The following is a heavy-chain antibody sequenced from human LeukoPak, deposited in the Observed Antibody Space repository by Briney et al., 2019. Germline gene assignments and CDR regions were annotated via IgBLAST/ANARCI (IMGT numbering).Heavy chain of an antibody. CDR1: GYTFTGYY. D-gene: IGHD4-17*01. CDR3: ARGDGDYVRGNWFDP. J-gene: IGHJ5*02. Sequence: ASVKVSCKASGYTFTGYYIHWVRQAPGQGLEWMGWINPNSGGTNYAQKFQGRVTMTRDRSISTAYMELSRLRSDDTAVYYCARGDGDYVRGNWFDPWGQGNLVTVSS. CDR2: INPNSGGT. V-gene: IGHV1-2*02.